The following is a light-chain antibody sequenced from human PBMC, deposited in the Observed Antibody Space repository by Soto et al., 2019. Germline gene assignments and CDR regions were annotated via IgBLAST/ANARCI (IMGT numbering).Light chain of an antibody. V-gene: IGLV2-14*01. J-gene: IGLJ2*01. CDR1: SSDVGFHNY. CDR3: SSYTSAFTLV. Sequence: QSALTQPASVSGSPGQSITISCTGSSSDVGFHNYVAWYQQRPGEVPKLIISEATNRPSGVSGRFSGSKSGNTASLTVAGLQAEDEGHYYCSSYTSAFTLVFGGGTKLIVL. CDR2: EAT.